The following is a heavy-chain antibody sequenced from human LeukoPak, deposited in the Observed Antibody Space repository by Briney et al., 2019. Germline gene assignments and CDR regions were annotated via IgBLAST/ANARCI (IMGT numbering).Heavy chain of an antibody. D-gene: IGHD4-17*01. CDR2: ISSSSSYI. CDR1: GFTFSSYS. V-gene: IGHV3-21*01. CDR3: ARDRQKATYGDYQDWFDP. Sequence: GGSLRLSCAASGFTFSSYSMNWVRQAPGKGLEWVSSISSSSSYIYYAASVKGRFTISRDNAKNSLYLQMNSLRAEDTAVYYCARDRQKATYGDYQDWFDPWGQGTLVTVSS. J-gene: IGHJ5*02.